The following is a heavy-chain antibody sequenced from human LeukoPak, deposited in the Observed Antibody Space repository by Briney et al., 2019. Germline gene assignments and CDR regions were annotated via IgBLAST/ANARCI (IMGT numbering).Heavy chain of an antibody. CDR3: ARGPSRVYFDY. V-gene: IGHV4-59*01. J-gene: IGHJ4*02. Sequence: SGNPSPTLTVSGGSTSSFYWGWIREPPGKGLEWIGYIYYSGSTNYNPSLKSRVTISVDTSKNQFSLKLSSVTAADTAVYYCARGPSRVYFDYWGQGTLVTVSS. CDR2: IYYSGST. CDR1: GGSTSSFY.